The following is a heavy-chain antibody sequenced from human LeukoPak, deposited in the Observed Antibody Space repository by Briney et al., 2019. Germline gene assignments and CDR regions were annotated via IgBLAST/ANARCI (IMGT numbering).Heavy chain of an antibody. V-gene: IGHV1-69*13. CDR3: ARDAHSGGRFLEWLSSYYYYYGMDV. J-gene: IGHJ6*02. D-gene: IGHD3-3*01. CDR2: IIPIFGTA. CDR1: GGTFSSYA. Sequence: ASVIVSCKASGGTFSSYAISWVRQAPGQGLEWMGGIIPIFGTANYAQKFQGRVTITADESTSTAYMELSSLRSEDTAVYYCARDAHSGGRFLEWLSSYYYYYGMDVWGQGTTVTVSS.